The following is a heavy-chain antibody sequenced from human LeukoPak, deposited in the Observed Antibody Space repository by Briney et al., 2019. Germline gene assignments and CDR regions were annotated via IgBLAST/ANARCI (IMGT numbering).Heavy chain of an antibody. CDR1: GLTISSNY. J-gene: IGHJ3*02. Sequence: GGSLRLSCAASGLTISSNYMNWVRQAPGKGLEWVSVIYSGGNTYYADSVNGRFTISRDNSKNTLYLQMNRLSVEDTAVYYCARDFVVNYGWAAFDIWGQGTMVTVSS. V-gene: IGHV3-53*01. D-gene: IGHD3-10*01. CDR3: ARDFVVNYGWAAFDI. CDR2: IYSGGNT.